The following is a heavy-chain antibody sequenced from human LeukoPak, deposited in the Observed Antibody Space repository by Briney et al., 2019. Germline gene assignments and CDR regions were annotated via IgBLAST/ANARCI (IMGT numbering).Heavy chain of an antibody. D-gene: IGHD1-1*01. J-gene: IGHJ4*01. CDR3: IREVQVRASASLGL. CDR2: MNSAGTTI. Sequence: GGSLRLSCAASGFTISVSWMHWVRQVPGEGLVWVARMNSAGTTINYADSVKGRFTISRDNVRNTLHLQMNNLSLEDTAVYFCIREVQVRASASLGLWGRGTLVTVS. V-gene: IGHV3-74*01. CDR1: GFTISVSW.